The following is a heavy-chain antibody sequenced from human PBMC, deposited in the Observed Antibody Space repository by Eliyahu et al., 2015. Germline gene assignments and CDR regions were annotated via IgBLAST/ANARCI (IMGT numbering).Heavy chain of an antibody. V-gene: IGHV2-5*02. CDR2: IYWDDDK. CDR1: GFSXSTXGVG. D-gene: IGHD6-19*01. Sequence: QITLKESGPTLVKPTQTLTLTCTFSGFSXSTXGVGVGWIRQPPGKALEWLALIYWDDDKRYSPSLKSRLTITKDTSKNQVVLTMTNMDPVDTATYYCAHLAVAGHSNRGWFDPWGQGTLVTVSS. CDR3: AHLAVAGHSNRGWFDP. J-gene: IGHJ5*02.